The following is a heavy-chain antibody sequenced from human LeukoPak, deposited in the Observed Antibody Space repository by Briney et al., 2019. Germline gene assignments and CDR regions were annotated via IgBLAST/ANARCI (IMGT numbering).Heavy chain of an antibody. Sequence: PGGSLRLSCAASGFIITNNYMNWVRQAPGKGPEWVANIKYDGREQYYADSMRGRFTISRDNAKNSLYLQMNSLRAEDTAVYYCATRATTVFGGVISRYFDYWGQGTLVTVSS. D-gene: IGHD3-3*01. CDR1: GFIITNNY. J-gene: IGHJ4*02. V-gene: IGHV3-7*01. CDR3: ATRATTVFGGVISRYFDY. CDR2: IKYDGREQ.